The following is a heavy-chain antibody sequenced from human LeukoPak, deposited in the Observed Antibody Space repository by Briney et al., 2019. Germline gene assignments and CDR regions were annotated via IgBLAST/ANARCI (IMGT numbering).Heavy chain of an antibody. J-gene: IGHJ6*02. CDR3: ARVDDFWSGYSTSYGMDV. D-gene: IGHD3-3*01. V-gene: IGHV4-31*03. CDR2: IYYSGST. Sequence: PSQTLSLTCTVSGGSISSGGYYWSWIHQHPGKGLEWIGHIYYSGSTYYKSSLKSRVTMSVDTSKNQFSLRLSSVTAADTAVYYCARVDDFWSGYSTSYGMDVWGQGTTVTVSS. CDR1: GGSISSGGYY.